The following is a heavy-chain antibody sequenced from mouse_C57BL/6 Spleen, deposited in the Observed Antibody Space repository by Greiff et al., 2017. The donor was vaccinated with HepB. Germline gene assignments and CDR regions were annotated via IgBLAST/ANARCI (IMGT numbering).Heavy chain of an antibody. D-gene: IGHD1-1*01. V-gene: IGHV1-82*01. CDR1: GYSFSSYW. J-gene: IGHJ2*01. CDR2: IYPGDGDT. CDR3: ARSDGSSYFDY. Sequence: QVQLKESGPELVKPGASVKISCKASGYSFSSYWMNWVKQRPGKGLEWIGRIYPGDGDTNYNGKFKGKATLTADKSSSTAYMQLSSLTSEDSAVYFCARSDGSSYFDYWGQGTTLTVSS.